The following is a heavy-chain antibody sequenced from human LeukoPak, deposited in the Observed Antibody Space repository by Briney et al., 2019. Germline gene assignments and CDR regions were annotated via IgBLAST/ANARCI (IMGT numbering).Heavy chain of an antibody. Sequence: SVKVSCKASGFTFHTSAMQWVRQARGQRLEWIGWIVLGSGNTVYSHKFHDRVIITRDMSKSTVYMELDSLGSEDTAVYYCAAQRGASLHDFWSTRLFDPWGQGTLVTVSS. CDR1: GFTFHTSA. CDR2: IVLGSGNT. V-gene: IGHV1-58*02. CDR3: AAQRGASLHDFWSTRLFDP. J-gene: IGHJ5*02. D-gene: IGHD3-3*01.